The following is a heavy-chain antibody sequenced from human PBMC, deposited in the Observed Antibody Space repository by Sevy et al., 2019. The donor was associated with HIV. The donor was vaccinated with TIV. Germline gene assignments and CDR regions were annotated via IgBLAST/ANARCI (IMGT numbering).Heavy chain of an antibody. CDR3: ATEIAAAANYGMDV. Sequence: ASVKVSCKVSGYTLTELSMHWVRQAPGKGLEWMGGFDPEDGETIYAQKFQGRVTMTEDTSTDTAYMELSSLRSEDTAVYYCATEIAAAANYGMDVRGQGTTVTVSS. CDR2: FDPEDGET. J-gene: IGHJ6*02. CDR1: GYTLTELS. V-gene: IGHV1-24*01. D-gene: IGHD6-13*01.